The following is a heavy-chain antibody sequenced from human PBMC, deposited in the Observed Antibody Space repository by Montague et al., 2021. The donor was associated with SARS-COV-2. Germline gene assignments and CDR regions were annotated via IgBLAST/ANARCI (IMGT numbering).Heavy chain of an antibody. CDR2: INWNGGST. CDR1: GFTFDDYG. J-gene: IGHJ4*02. CDR3: AGGSSGWQGYKNGYFDY. D-gene: IGHD6-19*01. Sequence: SLSLSLSASGFTFDDYGMSWVRQAPGKGLEWVSGINWNGGSTGYADSVKGRLTISRDNAKNSLYLQMNSLRAEDTALYHCAGGSSGWQGYKNGYFDYWGQGTLVTVSS. V-gene: IGHV3-20*02.